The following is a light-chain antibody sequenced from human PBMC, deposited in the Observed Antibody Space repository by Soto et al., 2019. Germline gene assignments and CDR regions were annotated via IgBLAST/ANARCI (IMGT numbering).Light chain of an antibody. Sequence: EVVLTQSPATLSLSPGERATLSCRASQSVSSYLAWYQQKPGQAPRLLIYDASTRATGVPARFSGSGSGTDFTLTISSLEPEDLAVYYCQQRCNPPYTFGQGTKLEIK. CDR2: DAS. CDR1: QSVSSY. J-gene: IGKJ2*01. CDR3: QQRCNPPYT. V-gene: IGKV3-11*01.